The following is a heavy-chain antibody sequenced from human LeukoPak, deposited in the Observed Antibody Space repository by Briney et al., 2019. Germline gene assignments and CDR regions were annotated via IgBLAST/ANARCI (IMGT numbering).Heavy chain of an antibody. CDR2: ISGSGGST. CDR3: AKDPRRYYDSSGPFDY. J-gene: IGHJ4*02. D-gene: IGHD3-22*01. V-gene: IGHV3-23*01. Sequence: GGSLGLSGAASGFTFSSYPMSWVRQAPGKGLDWVSAISGSGGSTYYADSVKGRFTISRDNSKNTLYLQMNSLRAEDTAVYYCAKDPRRYYDSSGPFDYWGQGTLVTVSS. CDR1: GFTFSSYP.